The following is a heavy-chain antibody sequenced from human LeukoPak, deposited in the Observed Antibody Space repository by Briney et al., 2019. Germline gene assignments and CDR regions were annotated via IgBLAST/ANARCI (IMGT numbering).Heavy chain of an antibody. CDR2: INPSGGST. J-gene: IGHJ4*02. D-gene: IGHD3-22*01. CDR3: ARDPYHRYYHNSGHAFDY. Sequence: GASVKVSCKASGYTFTSYYIHWVRQAPGQGLEWMGIINPSGGSTNYAQKFQGRVTMTRDTSTSTVYMELSSLRYEDTAVYYCARDPYHRYYHNSGHAFDYWGQGTLVTVSS. CDR1: GYTFTSYY. V-gene: IGHV1-46*01.